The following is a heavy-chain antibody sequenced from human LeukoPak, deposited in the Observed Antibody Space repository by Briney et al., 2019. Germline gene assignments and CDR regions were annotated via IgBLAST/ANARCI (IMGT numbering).Heavy chain of an antibody. Sequence: PGGSLRLSCAASGFTFSRYWMTWVRQAPGKGLEWVANIKQDGSEKYYVDSVKGRFTISRDNAKNSLYLQMNSLRAEDTAAYYCAREVSLLWFGESANWFDPWGQGTLVTVSS. CDR1: GFTFSRYW. CDR2: IKQDGSEK. D-gene: IGHD3-10*01. J-gene: IGHJ5*02. V-gene: IGHV3-7*04. CDR3: AREVSLLWFGESANWFDP.